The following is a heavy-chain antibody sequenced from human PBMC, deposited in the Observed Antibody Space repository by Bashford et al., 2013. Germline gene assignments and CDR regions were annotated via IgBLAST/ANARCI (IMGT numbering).Heavy chain of an antibody. Sequence: ASVKVSCKASGYTFTSYDINWVRQATGQGLEWMGWMNPNSGATGYAQSFQGRVSMTRDTSISTAYLEVSSLRSDDAAVYYCARSSAGTGVAFSHWGQGTLVTVSS. CDR2: MNPNSGAT. J-gene: IGHJ4*02. V-gene: IGHV1-8*01. CDR3: ARSSAGTGVAFSH. D-gene: IGHD3-3*01. CDR1: GYTFTSYD.